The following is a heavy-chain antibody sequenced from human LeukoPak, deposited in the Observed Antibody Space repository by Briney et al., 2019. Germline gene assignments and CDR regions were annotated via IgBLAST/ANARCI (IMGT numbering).Heavy chain of an antibody. CDR1: GYTFTDYY. J-gene: IGHJ4*02. Sequence: ASVKVSCKASGYTFTDYYMHWVRQAPGQGLEWMGWINPNSGGTNYAQKFQGRVTMTRDTSISTAYMELSRLRSDDTAVYYCARGPYCSSTSCYTYWGAYWGQGTLVTVSS. CDR2: INPNSGGT. CDR3: ARGPYCSSTSCYTYWGAY. V-gene: IGHV1-2*02. D-gene: IGHD2-2*02.